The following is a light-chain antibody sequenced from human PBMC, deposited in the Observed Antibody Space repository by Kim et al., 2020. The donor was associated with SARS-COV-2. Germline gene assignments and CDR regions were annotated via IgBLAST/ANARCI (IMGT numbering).Light chain of an antibody. J-gene: IGKJ1*01. CDR3: QQSYSTPRT. Sequence: ASEGDRVTITCRASQSISSYLNWYQQKPGKAPKLLIYAASSLQSGVPSRFSGSASGTDFTLTISSLQPEDFATYYCQQSYSTPRTFGQGTKVDIK. V-gene: IGKV1-39*01. CDR2: AAS. CDR1: QSISSY.